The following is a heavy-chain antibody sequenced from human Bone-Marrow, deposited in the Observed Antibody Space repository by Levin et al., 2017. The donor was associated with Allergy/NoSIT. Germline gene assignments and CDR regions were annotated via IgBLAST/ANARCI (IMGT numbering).Heavy chain of an antibody. J-gene: IGHJ6*02. CDR1: GFTFSSYG. V-gene: IGHV3-30*18. Sequence: GGSLRLSCAASGFTFSSYGMHWVRQAPGKGLEWVAVISSDGYNKYYADSVKGRFTISRDNSKNTLYLQMNSLRAEDTAVYYCAKDLGQSFGISCSRCYYYGMDVWGQGTTVTVSS. D-gene: IGHD2-2*01. CDR2: ISSDGYNK. CDR3: AKDLGQSFGISCSRCYYYGMDV.